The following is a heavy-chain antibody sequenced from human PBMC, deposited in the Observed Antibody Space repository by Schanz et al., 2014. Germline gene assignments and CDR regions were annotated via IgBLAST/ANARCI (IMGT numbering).Heavy chain of an antibody. V-gene: IGHV4-31*03. J-gene: IGHJ3*02. CDR1: GDSISSGGYY. Sequence: QVQLQESGPGLVKPSQTLSLTCTVSGDSISSGGYYWSWIRQHPGKGLEWIGYISYSGVAYYNPSLKSRVTISVDTSKNQFSLNLSSATAADTAVYYCARDRGHGDLPGDIWGQGTMVNDSS. CDR2: ISYSGVA. D-gene: IGHD4-17*01. CDR3: ARDRGHGDLPGDI.